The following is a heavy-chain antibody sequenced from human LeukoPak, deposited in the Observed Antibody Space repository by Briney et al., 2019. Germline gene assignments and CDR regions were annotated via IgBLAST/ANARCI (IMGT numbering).Heavy chain of an antibody. CDR1: GFTFSNAW. CDR3: TTDPDGIESYFDY. J-gene: IGHJ4*02. Sequence: GGSLRLSCAASGFTFSNAWMSWVRQAPGKGLEWVGRIKSKSDGGTTDYATRVKARFIISRYESKNTLYLQMNSLKSEDTAVYYCTTDPDGIESYFDYWGQGTLVTVSS. V-gene: IGHV3-15*01. D-gene: IGHD5-24*01. CDR2: IKSKSDGGTT.